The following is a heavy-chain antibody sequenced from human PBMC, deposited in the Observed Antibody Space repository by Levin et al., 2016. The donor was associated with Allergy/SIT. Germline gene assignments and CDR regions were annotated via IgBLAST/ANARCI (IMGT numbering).Heavy chain of an antibody. D-gene: IGHD2-21*01. Sequence: GSLRLSCAVYGGSFSGYYWSWIRQPPGKGLEWIGEINHSGSTNYNPSLKSRVTISVDTSKNQFSLKLSSVTAADTAVYYCARGYIPDYWGPGTLVTVSS. J-gene: IGHJ4*02. CDR1: GGSFSGYY. CDR3: ARGYIPDY. V-gene: IGHV4-34*01. CDR2: INHSGST.